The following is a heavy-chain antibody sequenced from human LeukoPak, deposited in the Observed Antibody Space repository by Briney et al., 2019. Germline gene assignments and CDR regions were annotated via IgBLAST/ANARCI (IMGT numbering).Heavy chain of an antibody. CDR2: ITGSGGST. CDR3: ARVTSGSYYYYYYMDV. Sequence: PGGSLRLSCAASGFTFTTYGMSWVRQAPGEGLEWVSGITGSGGSTYYADSVKGRFTISRDNSKNSLYLQMNSLRAEDTAVYYCARVTSGSYYYYYYMDVWGKGTTVTISS. CDR1: GFTFTTYG. V-gene: IGHV3-23*01. D-gene: IGHD1-26*01. J-gene: IGHJ6*03.